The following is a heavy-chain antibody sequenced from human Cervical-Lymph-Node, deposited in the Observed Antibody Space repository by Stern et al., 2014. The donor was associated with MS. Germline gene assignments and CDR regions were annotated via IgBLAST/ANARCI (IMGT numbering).Heavy chain of an antibody. V-gene: IGHV1-2*04. CDR3: ARDLYTVTAGYSYGMDV. CDR2: INPNSGGT. D-gene: IGHD4-11*01. J-gene: IGHJ6*02. CDR1: GYTFTGYY. Sequence: QVQLLQPGAEVKKPGASVKVSCKASGYTFTGYYMHWVRQAPGQGLEWMGWINPNSGGTNYAQKFQGWVTMTRDTSISTAYMELSRLRSDDTAVYYCARDLYTVTAGYSYGMDVWGQGTTVTVSS.